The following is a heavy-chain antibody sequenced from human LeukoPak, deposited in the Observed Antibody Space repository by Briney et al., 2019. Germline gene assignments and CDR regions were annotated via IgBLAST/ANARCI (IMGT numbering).Heavy chain of an antibody. CDR2: ISAYNGNT. V-gene: IGHV1-18*01. J-gene: IGHJ4*02. Sequence: ASVKVSCRASGYTFTSYGISWVRQAPGQGLEWMGWISAYNGNTNYAQKLQGRVTMTTDTSTSTAYMELRSLRSDDTAVYYCARDHGSSSTYYFDYWGQGTLVTVSS. CDR1: GYTFTSYG. D-gene: IGHD6-13*01. CDR3: ARDHGSSSTYYFDY.